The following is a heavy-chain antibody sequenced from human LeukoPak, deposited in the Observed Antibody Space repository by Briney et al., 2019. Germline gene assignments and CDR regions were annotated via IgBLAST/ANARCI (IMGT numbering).Heavy chain of an antibody. D-gene: IGHD3-10*01. CDR2: IRFTGSYI. CDR1: GFTFSHYS. V-gene: IGHV3-21*01. J-gene: IGHJ4*02. CDR3: ARGRYYGSGSYDY. Sequence: GGSLRLSCVASGFTFSHYSMNWVRQAPGKGLEWVSSIRFTGSYIYYADSVKGRFTISRDNAKNSLYLQMSSLRAEDTAVYHCARGRYYGSGSYDYWGQGTLVTVS.